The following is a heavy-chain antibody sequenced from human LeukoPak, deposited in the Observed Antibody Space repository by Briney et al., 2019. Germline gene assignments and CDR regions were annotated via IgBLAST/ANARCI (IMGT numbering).Heavy chain of an antibody. D-gene: IGHD6-13*01. CDR3: ARGLENRIAAAGVGLFDP. Sequence: ASVKVSCKASGYTFTSYGISWVRQAPGQGLEWMGWISAYNGNTNYAQKLQGRVTMTTDTSTSTAYMVLRSLRSDDTAVYYCARGLENRIAAAGVGLFDPWGQGTLVTVSS. J-gene: IGHJ5*02. CDR2: ISAYNGNT. CDR1: GYTFTSYG. V-gene: IGHV1-18*01.